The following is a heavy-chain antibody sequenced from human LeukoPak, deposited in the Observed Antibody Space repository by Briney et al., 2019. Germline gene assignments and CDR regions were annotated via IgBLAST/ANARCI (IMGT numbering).Heavy chain of an antibody. CDR2: ISGSGGST. Sequence: GSLRLSCAASGFIFSSYAMSWVRQAPGKGLEWVSGISGSGGSTDYADSVKGRFTVSRDNSKTTLYLQMNSLRAEDTAVYYCATDSSSWYFDYWGQGTLVTVSS. CDR3: ATDSSSWYFDY. J-gene: IGHJ4*02. CDR1: GFIFSSYA. V-gene: IGHV3-23*01. D-gene: IGHD6-13*01.